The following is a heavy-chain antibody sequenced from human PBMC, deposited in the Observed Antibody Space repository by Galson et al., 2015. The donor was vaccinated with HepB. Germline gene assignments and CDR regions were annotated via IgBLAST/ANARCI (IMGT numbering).Heavy chain of an antibody. CDR3: ARGAGYYYGMDV. CDR1: GFTFSSYA. Sequence: SLRLSCAASGFTFSSYAMHWVRQAPGKGLEWVAVISYDGSNKYYADSVKGRFTISRDNSKNTLYLQMNSLRAEDTAVYYCARGAGYYYGMDVWGQGTTVTVSS. CDR2: ISYDGSNK. J-gene: IGHJ6*02. V-gene: IGHV3-30-3*01. D-gene: IGHD3-10*01.